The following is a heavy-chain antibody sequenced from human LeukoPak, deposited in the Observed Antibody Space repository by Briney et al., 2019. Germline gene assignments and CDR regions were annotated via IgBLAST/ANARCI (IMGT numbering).Heavy chain of an antibody. CDR1: GGSLSGDF. J-gene: IGHJ4*02. CDR3: ARHLLGSEAAAHDY. CDR2: INHSGTT. V-gene: IGHV4-34*01. D-gene: IGHD6-13*01. Sequence: SETLSLTCAVYGGSLSGDFWSWIREPPGKGLEWIGEINHSGTTSHNPSLKSRVTISADTSKIQFSLNLNSVTAADTAVYYCARHLLGSEAAAHDYWGQGTLVTVSS.